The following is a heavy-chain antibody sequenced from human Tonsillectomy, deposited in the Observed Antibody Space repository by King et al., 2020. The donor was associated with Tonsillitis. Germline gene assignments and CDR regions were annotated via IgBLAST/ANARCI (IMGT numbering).Heavy chain of an antibody. CDR1: GFTFKDYG. D-gene: IGHD2-15*01. V-gene: IGHV3-9*01. CDR3: AKDDCSGGSCYSPFDY. CDR2: INWNSGSR. Sequence: VQLVESGGGLVQPGRSLRLSCAASGFTFKDYGMHWVRQGPGKGLEWGSGINWNSGSRVYADSVKGRFTISRDNAKNSLYLQMNSLRAEDTALYYCAKDDCSGGSCYSPFDYWGQGTLVTVSS. J-gene: IGHJ4*02.